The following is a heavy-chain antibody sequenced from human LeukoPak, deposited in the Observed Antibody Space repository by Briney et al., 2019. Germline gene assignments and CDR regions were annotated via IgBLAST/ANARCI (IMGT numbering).Heavy chain of an antibody. CDR3: TTAPRNEYYDYVWGSYRLFDY. V-gene: IGHV3-15*01. J-gene: IGHJ4*02. Sequence: GGSLRLSCAASGFTFSNAWMSWVRQAPGKGLEWVGRIKSKTDGGTADYAAPVKGRFTISRDDSKNTLYLQMNSLKTEDTAVYYCTTAPRNEYYDYVWGSYRLFDYWGQGTLVTVSS. CDR2: IKSKTDGGTA. CDR1: GFTFSNAW. D-gene: IGHD3-16*02.